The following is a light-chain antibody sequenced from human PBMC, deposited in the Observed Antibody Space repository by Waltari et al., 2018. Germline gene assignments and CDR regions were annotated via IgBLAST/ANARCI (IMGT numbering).Light chain of an antibody. CDR2: RNT. V-gene: IGLV1-40*01. CDR1: SSNIGAAYD. CDR3: QSYDTSLRSSV. Sequence: QSVLTQPPSVSGAPGQRVTISCTGSSSNIGAAYDVHWYQQIPGTAPKLLIYRNTIRPSGVPDRFSGSKSGTSASRAITGLQAEDEADYYCQSYDTSLRSSVFGGGTKLTVL. J-gene: IGLJ2*01.